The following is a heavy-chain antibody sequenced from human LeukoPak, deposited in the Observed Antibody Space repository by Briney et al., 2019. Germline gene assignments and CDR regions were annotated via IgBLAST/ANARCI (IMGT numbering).Heavy chain of an antibody. CDR3: ARDLGLRYGSGAYRFDP. CDR1: GFSFSTYG. D-gene: IGHD3-10*01. Sequence: PGGSLRLSCAAYGFSFSTYGMPWVRQAPGKRLESVAVIWYDGSHQYYADSVKGRFTISRDMSNNTLYLQMNHLRVDDTALYYCARDLGLRYGSGAYRFDPWGQGTQVIVSS. CDR2: IWYDGSHQ. J-gene: IGHJ5*02. V-gene: IGHV3-33*08.